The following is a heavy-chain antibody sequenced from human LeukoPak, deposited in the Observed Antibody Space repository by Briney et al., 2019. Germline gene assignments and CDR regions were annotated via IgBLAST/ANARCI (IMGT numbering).Heavy chain of an antibody. Sequence: ASVKVSCKASGYTFTSYAMHWVRQAPGQRLEWMGWINAGNCNTKYSQKFQCRVTITRVTSASTAYMELSSLRSEDTAVYYCARVAPDCSGGSCDAWDYYGMDVWGQGTTVTVSS. D-gene: IGHD2-15*01. CDR3: ARVAPDCSGGSCDAWDYYGMDV. V-gene: IGHV1-3*01. CDR1: GYTFTSYA. J-gene: IGHJ6*02. CDR2: INAGNCNT.